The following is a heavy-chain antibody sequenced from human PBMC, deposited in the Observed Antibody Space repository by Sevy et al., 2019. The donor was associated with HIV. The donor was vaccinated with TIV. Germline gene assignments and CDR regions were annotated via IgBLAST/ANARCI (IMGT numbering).Heavy chain of an antibody. V-gene: IGHV3-21*01. Sequence: GGSLRLSCAASGFTFSSYSMNWVRQAPGKGLEWVSSISSSSSYIYYADSVKGRFTISGDNAKNSLYLQMNSLRAEDTAVYYCARDLGYSSGWYPPDGMDVWGQGTTVTVSS. CDR3: ARDLGYSSGWYPPDGMDV. CDR1: GFTFSSYS. CDR2: ISSSSSYI. J-gene: IGHJ6*02. D-gene: IGHD6-19*01.